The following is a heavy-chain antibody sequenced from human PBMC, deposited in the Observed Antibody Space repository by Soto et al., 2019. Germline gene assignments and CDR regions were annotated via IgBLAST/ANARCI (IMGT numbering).Heavy chain of an antibody. CDR1: GFTFSSYA. CDR2: ISGSGGSI. Sequence: GGSLRLSCAASGFTFSSYAMSWVRQAPGKGLEWVSAISGSGGSIYYADSVKGRFTISRDNYKNTLYLQMNSLRAEDTAVYYCAKASPSSYYGSGSQFDYWGQGTLVTVSS. V-gene: IGHV3-23*01. CDR3: AKASPSSYYGSGSQFDY. D-gene: IGHD3-10*01. J-gene: IGHJ4*02.